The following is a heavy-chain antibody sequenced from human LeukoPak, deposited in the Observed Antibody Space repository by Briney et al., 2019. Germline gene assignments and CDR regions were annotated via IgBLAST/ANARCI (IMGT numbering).Heavy chain of an antibody. CDR2: IGTGGNT. D-gene: IGHD3-16*01. Sequence: GGSLRLSCAASGFTFSRYDMHWVRQATGKGLEWISSIGTGGNTYYIASVKDRFTISRENAKSSLYLQMNSLRAGDTAVYYCVRGGEIGFDSWGQGTLVTVSS. CDR3: VRGGEIGFDS. V-gene: IGHV3-13*04. J-gene: IGHJ5*01. CDR1: GFTFSRYD.